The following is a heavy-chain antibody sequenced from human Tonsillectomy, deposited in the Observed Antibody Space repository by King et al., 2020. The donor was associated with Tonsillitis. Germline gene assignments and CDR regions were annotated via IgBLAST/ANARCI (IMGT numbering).Heavy chain of an antibody. CDR2: ISYDGSNK. CDR3: ARVHLEWGLPGGAFDI. D-gene: IGHD1-26*01. CDR1: GFTFSSYA. J-gene: IGHJ3*02. V-gene: IGHV3-30*04. Sequence: QLVQSGGGVVQPGRSLRLSCAASGFTFSSYAMHWVRQAPGKGLEWVAVISYDGSNKYYADSVKGRFTISRDNSKNTLYLQMNSLRAEDTAVYYCARVHLEWGLPGGAFDIWGQGTMVTVSS.